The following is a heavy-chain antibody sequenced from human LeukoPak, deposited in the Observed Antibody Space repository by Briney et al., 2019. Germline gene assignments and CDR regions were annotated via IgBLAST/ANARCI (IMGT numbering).Heavy chain of an antibody. CDR2: ISSSSSYI. CDR1: GFTFSSYS. J-gene: IGHJ5*02. D-gene: IGHD4-11*01. V-gene: IGHV3-21*01. CDR3: ARARSEIYSNYSPRWFDP. Sequence: GGSLRLSCAASGFTFSSYSMNWVRQAPGKGLEWVSSISSSSSYIYYADSVKGRFTISRDNAKNSLYLQMNGLRVEDSAVYYCARARSEIYSNYSPRWFDPWGQGTLVTVSS.